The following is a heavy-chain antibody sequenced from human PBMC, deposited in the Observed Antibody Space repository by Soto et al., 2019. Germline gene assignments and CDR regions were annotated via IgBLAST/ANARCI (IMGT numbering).Heavy chain of an antibody. CDR3: ALGRGFRS. CDR1: GGSFSGYY. V-gene: IGHV4-34*01. D-gene: IGHD3-10*01. J-gene: IGHJ4*02. CDR2: INHSGST. Sequence: QVQLQQWGAGLLKPSETLSLTCAVYGGSFSGYYWSWIRQPPGKGLEWIGEINHSGSTNYNPSLKSRVTISVDTSKNQFSLKLSSVTAADTAVYYCALGRGFRSWGQGTLVTVSS.